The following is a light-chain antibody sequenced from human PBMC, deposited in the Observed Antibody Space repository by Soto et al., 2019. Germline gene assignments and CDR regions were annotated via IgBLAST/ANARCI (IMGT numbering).Light chain of an antibody. CDR3: QQYNNSPPT. CDR1: QSVTSY. Sequence: EIVLTQSPGTLSLSPGERATLSCRASQSVTSYLAWYHQKPGQAHRLLIYGAATRATAIPARFSGSGSGTEFTLTISSLQSEDVAVYGCQQYNNSPPTFGQGTKVDIK. J-gene: IGKJ1*01. V-gene: IGKV3-15*01. CDR2: GAA.